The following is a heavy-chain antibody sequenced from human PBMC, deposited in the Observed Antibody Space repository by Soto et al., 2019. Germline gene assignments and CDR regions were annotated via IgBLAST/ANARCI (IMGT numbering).Heavy chain of an antibody. D-gene: IGHD6-13*01. CDR2: ISYDGSNK. CDR1: GFTFSSYA. J-gene: IGHJ5*02. CDR3: ARVEAAAPPGWFEP. V-gene: IGHV3-30-3*01. Sequence: QVQLVESGGGVVQPGRSLRLSCAASGFTFSSYAMHWVRQAPGKGLEWVAVISYDGSNKYYADSVKGRFTISRDNSKNTLYLQMNSLRAEGTAVYYCARVEAAAPPGWFEPWGRGTLVTVSS.